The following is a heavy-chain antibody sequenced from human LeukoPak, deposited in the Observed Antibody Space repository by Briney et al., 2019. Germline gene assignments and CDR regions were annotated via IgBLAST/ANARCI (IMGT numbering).Heavy chain of an antibody. CDR2: IYSSGST. Sequence: SETLSLTCTVSGGSISSGSYYWSWIRQPAGKGLEWIGRIYSSGSTNYNPSLKSRVTVSVDTSKNQFSLNLSSVTAADTAVYSCARDGGTGYFDYWGQGTLVTVSS. J-gene: IGHJ4*02. D-gene: IGHD3-16*01. V-gene: IGHV4-61*02. CDR1: GGSISSGSYY. CDR3: ARDGGTGYFDY.